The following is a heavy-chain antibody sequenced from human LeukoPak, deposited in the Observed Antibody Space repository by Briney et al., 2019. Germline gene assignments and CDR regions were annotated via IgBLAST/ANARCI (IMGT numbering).Heavy chain of an antibody. CDR3: AKINNDDDY. Sequence: GGSLRLSCAASGFTFTTFGIHWVRQAPGKGLEWVAAISPDGKIEYYTDSVKGRFTVSRDNSKNMIYLQMNSLRGEDSAVHFCAKINNDDDYWGQGALVTVSS. J-gene: IGHJ4*02. V-gene: IGHV3-30*18. CDR1: GFTFTTFG. CDR2: ISPDGKIE. D-gene: IGHD1/OR15-1a*01.